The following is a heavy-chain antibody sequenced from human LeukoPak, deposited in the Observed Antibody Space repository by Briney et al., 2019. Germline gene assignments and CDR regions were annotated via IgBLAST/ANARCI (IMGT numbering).Heavy chain of an antibody. Sequence: GGSLRLSCAASGFTFSSCGFNWVRQAPGKGLEWVSSIGPTGTDRYYADSVRGRFTISRDNAKNSMYLQMDSLRDEDTAVYYCATETIGRHYDYWGQGALLTVSS. CDR2: IGPTGTDR. D-gene: IGHD1-14*01. CDR3: ATETIGRHYDY. V-gene: IGHV3-21*01. J-gene: IGHJ4*02. CDR1: GFTFSSCG.